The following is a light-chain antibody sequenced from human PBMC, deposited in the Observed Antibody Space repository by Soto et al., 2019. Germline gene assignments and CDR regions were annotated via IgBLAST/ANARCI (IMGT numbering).Light chain of an antibody. CDR3: RQYHNWPPQYT. V-gene: IGKV3-15*01. Sequence: EIVMTQSPASLSVSPGDGATLSCRASQTVASNLAWYQQKPGQGPRLLIHGASTRAAGVPARFSGSGSGTDFTLTISSLHSEDFAVYYCRQYHNWPPQYTFGQGTKLQIK. J-gene: IGKJ2*01. CDR1: QTVASN. CDR2: GAS.